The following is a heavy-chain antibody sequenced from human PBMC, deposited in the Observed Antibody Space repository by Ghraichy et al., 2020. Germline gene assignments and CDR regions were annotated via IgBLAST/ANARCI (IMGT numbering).Heavy chain of an antibody. Sequence: GSLRLSCAASGFTFSSYSMNWVRQAPGKGLEWVSSISSSSSYIYYADSVKGRFTISRDNAKNSLYLQMNSLRAEDTAVYYCARGYCSGGSCYYSFDYWGQGTLVTVSS. CDR1: GFTFSSYS. CDR2: ISSSSSYI. J-gene: IGHJ4*02. CDR3: ARGYCSGGSCYYSFDY. V-gene: IGHV3-21*01. D-gene: IGHD2-15*01.